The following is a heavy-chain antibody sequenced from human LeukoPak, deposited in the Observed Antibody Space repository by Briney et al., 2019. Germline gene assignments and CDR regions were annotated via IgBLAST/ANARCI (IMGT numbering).Heavy chain of an antibody. J-gene: IGHJ4*02. CDR3: AKEASGHISDYIDY. D-gene: IGHD5-12*01. Sequence: PGGSLRLSCAASRFTFSGYAMSWVRQAPGKGLEWVSAITGSGSNTYYADSVKGRFTISRDNSKNTLYLQVNSLRADDTAVYYCAKEASGHISDYIDYWGQGTLVTVSS. CDR2: ITGSGSNT. CDR1: RFTFSGYA. V-gene: IGHV3-23*01.